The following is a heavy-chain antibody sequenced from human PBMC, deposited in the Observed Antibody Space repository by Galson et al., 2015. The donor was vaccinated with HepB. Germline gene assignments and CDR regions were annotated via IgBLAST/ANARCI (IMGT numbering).Heavy chain of an antibody. CDR1: GFTFSSYW. Sequence: SLRLSCAASGFTFSSYWMSWVRQAPGKGLEWVANIKQDGSEKYYVDSVKGRFTISRDNAKNSLYLQMNSLRAEDTAVYYCARVTEYSSSWYDYYYYGMDVWGQGTTVTVSS. V-gene: IGHV3-7*03. D-gene: IGHD6-13*01. CDR3: ARVTEYSSSWYDYYYYGMDV. J-gene: IGHJ6*02. CDR2: IKQDGSEK.